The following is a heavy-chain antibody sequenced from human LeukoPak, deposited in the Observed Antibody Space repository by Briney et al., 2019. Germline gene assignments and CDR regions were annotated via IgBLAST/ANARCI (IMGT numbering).Heavy chain of an antibody. V-gene: IGHV3-9*01. J-gene: IGHJ4*02. Sequence: PGGSLRLSCAASGFTFDDYAMHWVRQAPGKGLEWVSGISWNSGSIGYADSVKGRFTISRDNAKNTLFLQMNSLGAEDSAVYYCARGNFYSGSGSSPLDYWGQGTLVTVSS. CDR2: ISWNSGSI. D-gene: IGHD3-10*01. CDR3: ARGNFYSGSGSSPLDY. CDR1: GFTFDDYA.